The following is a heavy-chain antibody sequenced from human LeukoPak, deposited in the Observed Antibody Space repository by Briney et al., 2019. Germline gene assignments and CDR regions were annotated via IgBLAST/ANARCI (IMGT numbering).Heavy chain of an antibody. CDR1: GYTFTGYY. Sequence: ASVKVSCKASGYTFTGYYMHWVRQAPGQGLEWMGSINPNSGGTNHAQKFQGRVTMTRDTSISTAYMELSRLRSDDTAVYYCARDRPLDADDYYGFYYFDYWGQGTLVTVSS. CDR3: ARDRPLDADDYYGFYYFDY. V-gene: IGHV1-2*02. J-gene: IGHJ4*02. D-gene: IGHD3-10*01. CDR2: INPNSGGT.